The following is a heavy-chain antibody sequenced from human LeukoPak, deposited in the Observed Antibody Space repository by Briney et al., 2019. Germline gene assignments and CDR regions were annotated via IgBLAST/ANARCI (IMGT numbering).Heavy chain of an antibody. V-gene: IGHV4-39*01. Sequence: SETLSLTCTVSSASISSSPYFWGWIRQSPGKGLEWIGSISYSGSTYYNPSLKSRVTISVDTSKNQFSLNLSSVTDADTAVYYCARGNYEYVWGGIDDWGQGTLVTVSS. J-gene: IGHJ4*02. CDR1: SASISSSPYF. CDR2: ISYSGST. D-gene: IGHD3-16*01. CDR3: ARGNYEYVWGGIDD.